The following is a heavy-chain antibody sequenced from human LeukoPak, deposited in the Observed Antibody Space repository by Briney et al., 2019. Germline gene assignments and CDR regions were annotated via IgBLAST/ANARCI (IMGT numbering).Heavy chain of an antibody. CDR3: AATILTVHNWFDP. CDR2: IWYDGTNK. CDR1: GLTFSSYG. J-gene: IGHJ5*02. D-gene: IGHD3-9*01. V-gene: IGHV3-33*01. Sequence: GGSLRLSCAASGLTFSSYGMHWVRQAPGKGLEWVAVIWYDGTNKYYADSVKGRFTISRDNSKNTLYLQMNSLRAEDTAVYYCAATILTVHNWFDPWGQGTLVTVSS.